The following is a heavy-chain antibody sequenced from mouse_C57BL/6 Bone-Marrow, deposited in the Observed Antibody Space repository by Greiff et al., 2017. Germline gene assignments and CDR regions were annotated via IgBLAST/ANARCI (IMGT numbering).Heavy chain of an antibody. CDR3: TNLWFDY. J-gene: IGHJ3*01. Sequence: VQLQQSGADLVRPGASVTLSCEASGFTFTDYEMHWVNQTPVHGLEWIGAIDPETGGTAYNQKFTGKAILTADKSSSTAYMELRSLTSEDSADYCCTNLWFDYWGQGTLVTVSA. CDR1: GFTFTDYE. V-gene: IGHV1-15*01. CDR2: IDPETGGT.